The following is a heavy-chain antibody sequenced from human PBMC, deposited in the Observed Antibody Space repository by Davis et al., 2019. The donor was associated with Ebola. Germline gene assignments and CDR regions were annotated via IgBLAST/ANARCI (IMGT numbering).Heavy chain of an antibody. CDR2: ITASAGGT. D-gene: IGHD2-21*01. CDR3: ARGRTCGGECNYGWDN. Sequence: GESLKISCAASGFTFSNYAMSWVRQAPGKGLQWVSAITASAGGTDYIDSVKGRFTISRDNSKNTLYLQMNSLRAEDTAVYYCARGRTCGGECNYGWDNWGQGTLITVSS. J-gene: IGHJ4*02. CDR1: GFTFSNYA. V-gene: IGHV3-23*01.